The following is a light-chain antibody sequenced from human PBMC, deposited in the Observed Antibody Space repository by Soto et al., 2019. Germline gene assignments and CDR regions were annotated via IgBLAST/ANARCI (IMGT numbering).Light chain of an antibody. Sequence: QSALTQPPSVSGSPGQSVTISCTGTSSDVGSYNRVSWYQQPPGTAPKLMIYEVSNRPSGVPDRFSGSKSGNTASLTISGLPADDEADYYCSSYTSSSTFVVFGGGTKLTVL. V-gene: IGLV2-18*02. CDR1: SSDVGSYNR. CDR3: SSYTSSSTFVV. CDR2: EVS. J-gene: IGLJ2*01.